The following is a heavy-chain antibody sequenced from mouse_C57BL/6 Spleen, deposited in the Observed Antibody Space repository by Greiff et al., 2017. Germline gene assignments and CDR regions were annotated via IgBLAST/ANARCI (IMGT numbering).Heavy chain of an antibody. J-gene: IGHJ2*01. CDR3: ASDGYLLDD. V-gene: IGHV1-26*01. Sequence: EVQLQQSGPELVKPGASVKISCKASGYTFTDYYMNWVKQSHGKSLEWIGDINPNNGGTSYNQKFKGKATLTVDKSSSTAYRELRSLTSEDSAVYYCASDGYLLDDWGQGTTLTVSS. CDR2: INPNNGGT. CDR1: GYTFTDYY. D-gene: IGHD2-3*01.